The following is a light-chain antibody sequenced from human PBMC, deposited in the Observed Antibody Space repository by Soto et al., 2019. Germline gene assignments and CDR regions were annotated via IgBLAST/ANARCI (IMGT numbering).Light chain of an antibody. CDR1: RSDIGIFNY. CDR3: SSYSSSLTLGV. J-gene: IGLJ3*02. CDR2: EVT. Sequence: QSVLTQPASVSGSPGQSITISCSGTRSDIGIFNYVSWYQQHPGKAPKLIIYEVTNRPSGVSDRFSGSKSGNTASLNISGLQADDEADYYCSSYSSSLTLGVFGGGTLLTVL. V-gene: IGLV2-14*01.